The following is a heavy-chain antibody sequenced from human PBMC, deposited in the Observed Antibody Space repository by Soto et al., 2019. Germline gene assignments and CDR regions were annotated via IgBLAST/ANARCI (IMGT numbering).Heavy chain of an antibody. CDR2: ISSNSAYI. Sequence: SLRLSCTSSGLSFRSFTINWVRPAPGKGLEWVSTISSNSAYIYYTDALRGRFTISRDNAKNSLHLQMNSLRAEDTAVYYCTRDASRDSSARGWFDPWGPGTLVTVYS. D-gene: IGHD6-13*01. CDR1: GLSFRSFT. J-gene: IGHJ5*02. V-gene: IGHV3-21*01. CDR3: TRDASRDSSARGWFDP.